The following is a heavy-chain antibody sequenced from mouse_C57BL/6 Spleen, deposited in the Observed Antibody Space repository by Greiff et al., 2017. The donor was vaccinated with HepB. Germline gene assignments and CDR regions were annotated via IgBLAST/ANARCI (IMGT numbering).Heavy chain of an antibody. V-gene: IGHV5-9*01. CDR1: GFTFSSYT. D-gene: IGHD1-1*01. CDR3: ARHGYYGSSYEKYYFDY. Sequence: DVKLVESGGGLVKPGGSLKLSCAASGFTFSSYTMSWVRQTPEKRLEWVATISGGGGNTYYPDSVKGRFTISRDNAKNTLYLQMSSLRSEDTALYYCARHGYYGSSYEKYYFDYWGQGTTLTVSS. CDR2: ISGGGGNT. J-gene: IGHJ2*01.